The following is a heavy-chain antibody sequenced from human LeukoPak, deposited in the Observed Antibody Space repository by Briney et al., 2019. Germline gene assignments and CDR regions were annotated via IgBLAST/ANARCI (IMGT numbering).Heavy chain of an antibody. J-gene: IGHJ5*02. D-gene: IGHD4-4*01. CDR2: ISSSGSTI. V-gene: IGHV3-11*01. CDR1: GFTFSDYY. Sequence: GGSLRLSCAASGFTFSDYYMSWIRQAPGKGLEWVSYISSSGSTIYYADSVKGRFTISRDNVKNSLYLQMNSLRAEDTAVYYCARDLEPDYSNYGNWFDPWGQGTLVTVSS. CDR3: ARDLEPDYSNYGNWFDP.